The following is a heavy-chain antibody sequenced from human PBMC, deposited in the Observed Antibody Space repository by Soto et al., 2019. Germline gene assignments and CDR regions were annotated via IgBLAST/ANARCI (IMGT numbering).Heavy chain of an antibody. D-gene: IGHD2-2*02. CDR3: AKDKCSSTSCYNYFDY. Sequence: EVQLLESGGGLVQPGGSLRLSCAASGFTFSSYAMNWVRQAPGKGLEWVSAISGSGGSTYYADSVKGRFTISRDNSKNTLYLQMMSLRAEDTAVYYWAKDKCSSTSCYNYFDYWGQGTLVTVSS. J-gene: IGHJ4*02. CDR2: ISGSGGST. CDR1: GFTFSSYA. V-gene: IGHV3-23*01.